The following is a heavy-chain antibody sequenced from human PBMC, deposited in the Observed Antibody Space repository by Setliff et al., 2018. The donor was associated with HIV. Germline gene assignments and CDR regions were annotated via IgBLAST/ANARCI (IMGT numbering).Heavy chain of an antibody. CDR3: ASAIVGGSNYFDYSGYQDF. CDR1: GYAFTSQF. CDR2: ISPSGDRT. D-gene: IGHD3-22*01. Sequence: GASVKVSCKASGYAFTSQFMHWVRQAPGQGLEWMGIISPSGDRTTYAQRFRGRVTMTSDTSTGTVYMELSSLRSEDTAVYYCASAIVGGSNYFDYSGYQDFWGQGTRVTVSS. J-gene: IGHJ4*02. V-gene: IGHV1-46*01.